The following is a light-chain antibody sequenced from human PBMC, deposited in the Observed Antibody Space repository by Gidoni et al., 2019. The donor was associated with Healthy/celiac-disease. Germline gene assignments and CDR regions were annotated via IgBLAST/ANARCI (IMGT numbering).Light chain of an antibody. CDR1: SSNIGNNA. J-gene: IGLJ3*02. V-gene: IGLV1-36*01. Sequence: QSVLTQPPSVSAAPRQRVTLSCSGSSSNIGNNAVNWYQQLPGKAPKLLIYYDDLLPSGVSDRFSGSKSGTSASLAISGLQSEDEADYYCAAWDDSLNGLWVFGGGTKLTVL. CDR2: YDD. CDR3: AAWDDSLNGLWV.